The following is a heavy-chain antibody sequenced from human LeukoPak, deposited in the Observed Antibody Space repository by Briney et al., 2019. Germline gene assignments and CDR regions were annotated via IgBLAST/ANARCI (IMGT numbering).Heavy chain of an antibody. CDR3: SRFLYPTTGYHSFDS. D-gene: IGHD3-9*01. V-gene: IGHV3-7*01. Sequence: GGSLSLPCSLCGFTLSIFWMLGVRPAPGEAREGVANLRGDGREQNYVASVKGRFTISRDNAQNSLYLQMSSLGAEDTALYFCSRFLYPTTGYHSFDSRGDGTLVTVSS. CDR2: LRGDGREQ. CDR1: GFTLSIFW. J-gene: IGHJ4*03.